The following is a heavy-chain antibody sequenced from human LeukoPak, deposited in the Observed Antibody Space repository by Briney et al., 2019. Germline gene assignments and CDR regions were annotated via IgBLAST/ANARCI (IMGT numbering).Heavy chain of an antibody. CDR3: ARVNDGNYDFWSGWGDRREFDY. D-gene: IGHD3-3*01. CDR1: GGSFSGYY. Sequence: PSETLSLTCAVYGGSFSGYYWSWIRQPPGKGLEWIGEINHSGSTNYNPSLKSRVTISVDTSKNQFSLKLSSVTAADTAVYYCARVNDGNYDFWSGWGDRREFDYWGQGTLVTVSS. V-gene: IGHV4-34*01. CDR2: INHSGST. J-gene: IGHJ4*02.